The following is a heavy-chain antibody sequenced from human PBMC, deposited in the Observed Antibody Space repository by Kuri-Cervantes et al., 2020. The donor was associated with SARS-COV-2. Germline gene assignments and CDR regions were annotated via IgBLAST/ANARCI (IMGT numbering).Heavy chain of an antibody. V-gene: IGHV1-2*02. J-gene: IGHJ4*02. D-gene: IGHD3-22*01. Sequence: ASVKVSCKASGYTFTGYYMHWVRQAPGQGLEWMGWINPNSGGTNYAQKFQGRVTMTRDTSISTAYMELSRLRADDTAVYYCARALYYYDSRGPIDFWGQGTLVTVSS. CDR2: INPNSGGT. CDR1: GYTFTGYY. CDR3: ARALYYYDSRGPIDF.